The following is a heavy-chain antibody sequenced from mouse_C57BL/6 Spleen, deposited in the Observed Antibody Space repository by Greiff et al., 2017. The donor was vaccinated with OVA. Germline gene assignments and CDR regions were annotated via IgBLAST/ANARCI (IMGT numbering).Heavy chain of an antibody. J-gene: IGHJ1*03. D-gene: IGHD1-1*01. CDR3: ATPITTVVSYWYFDV. Sequence: VQLQQSGPELVKPGASVKISCKASGYAFSSSWMNWVKQRPGKGLEWIGRIYPGDGDTNYNGKFKGKATLTADKSSSTAYMQLSSLTSEDSAVYFCATPITTVVSYWYFDVWGTGTTGTVSS. CDR1: GYAFSSSW. V-gene: IGHV1-82*01. CDR2: IYPGDGDT.